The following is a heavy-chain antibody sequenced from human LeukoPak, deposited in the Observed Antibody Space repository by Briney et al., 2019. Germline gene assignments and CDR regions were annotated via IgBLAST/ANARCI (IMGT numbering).Heavy chain of an antibody. V-gene: IGHV3-23*01. J-gene: IGHJ3*02. CDR1: GITFRSYA. D-gene: IGHD3-16*01. Sequence: PGGSLRLSCAASGITFRSYAMTWVRQAPGKGLEWVSAISGSGGSTYYADSVKGRFTISRDNSKNTLYLQMNSLRADDTAIYYCAKDLIPLIWGQGTMVTVSS. CDR3: AKDLIPLI. CDR2: ISGSGGST.